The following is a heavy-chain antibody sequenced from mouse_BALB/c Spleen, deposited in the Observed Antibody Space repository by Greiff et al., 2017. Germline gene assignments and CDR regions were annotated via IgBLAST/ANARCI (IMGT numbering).Heavy chain of an antibody. Sequence: QVQLQQSGAELAKPGASVKMSCKASGYTFTSYWMHWVKQRPGQGLEWIGYINPSTGYTEYNQKFKDKATLTADKSSSTAYMQLSSLTSEDSAVYYCAGLRRGAMDYWGQGTSVTVSS. J-gene: IGHJ4*01. CDR3: AGLRRGAMDY. D-gene: IGHD2-2*01. V-gene: IGHV1-7*01. CDR1: GYTFTSYW. CDR2: INPSTGYT.